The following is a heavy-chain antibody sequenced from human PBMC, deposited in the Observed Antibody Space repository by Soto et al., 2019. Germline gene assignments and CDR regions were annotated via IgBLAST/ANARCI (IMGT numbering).Heavy chain of an antibody. CDR1: RGSINGFY. Sequence: SETLSRTCTVSRGSINGFYWSCIRQPPGKGLEWIVYISYRGNTNYNPSLKSRVSISVDTSKNQFSFNLTSVTAADTAVFYCARDPMIITRSHLASWAQGTTVTVSS. CDR2: ISYRGNT. D-gene: IGHD3-22*01. V-gene: IGHV4-59*01. J-gene: IGHJ5*02. CDR3: ARDPMIITRSHLAS.